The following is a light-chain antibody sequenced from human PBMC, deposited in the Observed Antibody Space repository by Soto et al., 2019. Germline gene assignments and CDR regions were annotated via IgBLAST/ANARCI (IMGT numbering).Light chain of an antibody. J-gene: IGLJ2*01. V-gene: IGLV6-57*04. Sequence: NFMLTQPHSVSESPGKTVTISCTRSSGSIASNYVQWYQQRPCSAPTTVIYEDNQRPSGVPDRFSGAIDSSSNSASLTISGLKPEDEADYYCQSYDRSNVVFGGGTKLTVL. CDR3: QSYDRSNVV. CDR1: SGSIASNY. CDR2: EDN.